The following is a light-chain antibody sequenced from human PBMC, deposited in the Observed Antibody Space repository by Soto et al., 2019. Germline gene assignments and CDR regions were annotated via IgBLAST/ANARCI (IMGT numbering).Light chain of an antibody. V-gene: IGLV2-14*01. CDR2: AVS. CDR1: SSDVGGYNY. CDR3: SSYTSSSALVV. J-gene: IGLJ2*01. Sequence: QSALTQPASVSGSPGQSITISCTGTSSDVGGYNYVSWYRQHPGKAPKLMIYAVSNRPSGVSDRFSGSKSGNTASLTISGLQTEDEADYYCSSYTSSSALVVFGGGTKLTVL.